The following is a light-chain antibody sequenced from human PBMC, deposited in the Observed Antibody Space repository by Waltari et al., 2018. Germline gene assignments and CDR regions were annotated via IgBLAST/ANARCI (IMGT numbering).Light chain of an antibody. CDR2: YAT. Sequence: IQMTPASSALSASVGDPVSITCRASQGINSYLNWFQQKPGKAPKLLIYYATTLQSGVPSRFSGSGSGTEFTLTISSLQPEDLATYYCLQHNSYPLTFGGGTKVEIK. CDR1: QGINSY. CDR3: LQHNSYPLT. V-gene: IGKV1-17*01. J-gene: IGKJ4*01.